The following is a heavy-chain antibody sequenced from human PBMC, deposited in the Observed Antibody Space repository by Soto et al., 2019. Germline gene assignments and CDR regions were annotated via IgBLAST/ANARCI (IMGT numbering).Heavy chain of an antibody. Sequence: LTCTGSVGSVNSDSYYWSWIRQPPGRGLEWIGYIYYTGRTNYNPSLKSRVTISVDTSXXXXSXKXRXVXXAXTAVYYCGRELSKSPEAFDPCGQGSLATVSS. CDR2: IYYTGRT. CDR3: GRELSKSPEAFDP. J-gene: IGHJ5*02. CDR1: VGSVNSDSYY. V-gene: IGHV4-61*01.